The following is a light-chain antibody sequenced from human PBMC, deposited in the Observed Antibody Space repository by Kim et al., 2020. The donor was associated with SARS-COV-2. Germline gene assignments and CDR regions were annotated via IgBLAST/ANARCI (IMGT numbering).Light chain of an antibody. J-gene: IGKJ2*01. CDR3: QQYGSSPRMYT. CDR1: QSVSSSY. V-gene: IGKV3-20*01. CDR2: GAT. Sequence: PEERATLSSKANQSVSSSYLAWYQKKPRQAPRHLIYGATSRATDVPDRFSGSGSGTEFTLSISRLEPEELVVYYCQQYGSSPRMYTSGQGTKLQI.